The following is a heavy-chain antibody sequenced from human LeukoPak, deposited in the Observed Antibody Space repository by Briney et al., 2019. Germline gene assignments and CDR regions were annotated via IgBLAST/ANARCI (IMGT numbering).Heavy chain of an antibody. Sequence: SQTLSLTCTVSGGSISSGGYYWSWIRRPPGKGLEWIGYIYHSGSTYYNPSLKSRVTISVDRSKNQFSLKLSSVTAADTAVYYCARGARGSSSGLFDYWGQGTLVTVSS. CDR1: GGSISSGGYY. D-gene: IGHD3-22*01. J-gene: IGHJ4*02. CDR2: IYHSGST. CDR3: ARGARGSSSGLFDY. V-gene: IGHV4-30-2*01.